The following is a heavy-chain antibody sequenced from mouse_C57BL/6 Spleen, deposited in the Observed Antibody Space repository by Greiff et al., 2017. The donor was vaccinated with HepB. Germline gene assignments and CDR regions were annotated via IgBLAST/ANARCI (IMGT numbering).Heavy chain of an antibody. D-gene: IGHD2-2*01. CDR2: LDPENGDT. Sequence: EVQLQQSGAELVRPGASVKLSCTASGFTIKDDYMHWVKQWPEQGLEWLGWLDPENGDTEYASKFQGKATITADTSSNTAYLQISSLTSEDTAVYYCTTWLGAMDDWGQGTTVTVSS. J-gene: IGHJ4*01. CDR3: TTWLGAMDD. CDR1: GFTIKDDY. V-gene: IGHV14-4*01.